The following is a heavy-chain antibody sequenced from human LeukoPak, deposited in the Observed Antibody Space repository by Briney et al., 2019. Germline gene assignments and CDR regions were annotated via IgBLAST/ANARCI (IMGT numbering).Heavy chain of an antibody. CDR1: GFTFSSYG. CDR3: AKDIIGYSSSSELGFDY. CDR2: IRYDGSNK. Sequence: PGGSLRLSCAASGFTFSSYGMHWVRQAPGKGLEWVAFIRYDGSNKYYADSVKGRFTISRDNSKNTLYLQMNSLRAEDTAVYYCAKDIIGYSSSSELGFDYWGQGTLVTVSS. J-gene: IGHJ4*02. D-gene: IGHD6-13*01. V-gene: IGHV3-30*02.